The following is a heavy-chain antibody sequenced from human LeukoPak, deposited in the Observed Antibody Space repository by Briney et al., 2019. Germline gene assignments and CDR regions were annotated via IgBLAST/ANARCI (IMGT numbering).Heavy chain of an antibody. V-gene: IGHV3-64*01. CDR2: ISSNGGST. D-gene: IGHD1-26*01. Sequence: GGSLRLSCAASGFTFSSYAMSWVRQAPGKGLEYVSAISSNGGSTYYANSVKGRFTISRDNSKNTLYLQMGSLRAEDMAVYYCARDLAWELLGGAFDIWGQGTMVTVSS. CDR3: ARDLAWELLGGAFDI. J-gene: IGHJ3*02. CDR1: GFTFSSYA.